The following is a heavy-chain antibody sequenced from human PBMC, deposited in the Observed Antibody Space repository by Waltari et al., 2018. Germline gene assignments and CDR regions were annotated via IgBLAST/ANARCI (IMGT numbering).Heavy chain of an antibody. CDR1: GFTLISYS. V-gene: IGHV3-21*06. CDR2: ISSSSRFI. Sequence: EVQLVESVGGLVKPGGSLRVSCAASGFTLISYSMNWVRQAPGKGLEWVSSISSSSRFIFYVDSVKDRFTISRDNARNSLFLQMNSLRVEDTGIYYCVRGLDFDSWGQGVLVTVSS. CDR3: VRGLDFDS. J-gene: IGHJ4*02.